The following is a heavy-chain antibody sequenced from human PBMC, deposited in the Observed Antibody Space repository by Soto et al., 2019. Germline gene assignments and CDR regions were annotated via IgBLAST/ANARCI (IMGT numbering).Heavy chain of an antibody. J-gene: IGHJ4*02. V-gene: IGHV1-24*01. CDR1: GYTLTELA. D-gene: IGHD2-2*01. CDR2: FDPEDGET. Sequence: ASVKVSCKVSGYTLTELAMHWVRQAPGKGLEWMGGFDPEDGETIYAQKFQGRVTMTEDTSPDTAYMELSSLRSEDTAVYYCATHQLVRGGGHFDYWGQGTLVTVSS. CDR3: ATHQLVRGGGHFDY.